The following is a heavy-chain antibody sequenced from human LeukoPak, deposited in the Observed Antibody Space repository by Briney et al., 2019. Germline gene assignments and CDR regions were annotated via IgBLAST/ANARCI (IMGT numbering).Heavy chain of an antibody. CDR2: ISGGTT. Sequence: PGGSLRLSCTASGFTFGDYLMSWFRQAPGKGLEWIGFISGGTTEYAASVKARFTISRDDSTSLAYVQMNSLTTEVTAVYYCARGSGWLSVYWGEGTLVTVSS. CDR1: GFTFGDYL. D-gene: IGHD6-19*01. CDR3: ARGSGWLSVY. V-gene: IGHV3-49*03. J-gene: IGHJ4*02.